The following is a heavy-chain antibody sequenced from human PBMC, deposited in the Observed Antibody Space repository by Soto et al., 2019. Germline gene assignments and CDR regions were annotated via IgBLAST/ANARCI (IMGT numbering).Heavy chain of an antibody. CDR1: GFTFSNSW. Sequence: PGGSLRLSCAASGFTFSNSWMHWVRQVSGKGLEWVSRINADGTSTSYADSVKGRFTISADKSITTAYLQWSSLKASDTAMYYCAKQHPLDSHGWFNWGQGTLVTVSS. CDR3: AKQHPLDSHGWFN. D-gene: IGHD6-19*01. CDR2: INADGTST. J-gene: IGHJ4*02. V-gene: IGHV3-74*01.